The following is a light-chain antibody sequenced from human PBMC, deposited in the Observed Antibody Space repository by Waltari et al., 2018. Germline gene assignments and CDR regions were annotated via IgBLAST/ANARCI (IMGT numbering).Light chain of an antibody. CDR3: QTWGTGIRV. CDR2: LNSDGSH. J-gene: IGLJ3*02. V-gene: IGLV4-69*01. Sequence: QLVLTQSPSASASLGASVKLTCTLSSGHSSYAIAWHQQQPEKGPRYLMKLNSDGSHSKGDGIPDRVSGSSSGAERDLTIASLQSEDEADYYCQTWGTGIRVFGGGTKLTVL. CDR1: SGHSSYA.